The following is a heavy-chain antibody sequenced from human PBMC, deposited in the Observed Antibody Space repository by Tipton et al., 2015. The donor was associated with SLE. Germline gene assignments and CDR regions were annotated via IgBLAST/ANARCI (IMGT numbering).Heavy chain of an antibody. CDR1: GFIFSNYY. CDR2: IKEDGSES. Sequence: QLVQSGGDLVQPGGSLRLSCAASGFIFSNYYMNWVRQAPGKGLEWVANIKEDGSESYYVDSVKGRFTISRDNAKNSMFLEMNSLRAEDTAVYYCARTKAFDLWGQGTMVTVSS. CDR3: ARTKAFDL. V-gene: IGHV3-7*01. J-gene: IGHJ3*01.